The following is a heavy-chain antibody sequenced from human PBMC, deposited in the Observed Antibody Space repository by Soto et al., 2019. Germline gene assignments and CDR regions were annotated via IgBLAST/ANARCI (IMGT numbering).Heavy chain of an antibody. D-gene: IGHD3-10*01. V-gene: IGHV3-53*01. CDR1: GFTVSNNY. J-gene: IGHJ4*02. CDR3: ATARGGGGY. Sequence: EVQLVESGGGLIQPGGSLRLSCAVSGFTVSNNYMSWVRQAPGKGLEGVSVIYSGGYTAYGDSVKGRFTISRDNSKKPLSPQMNRVGAGGTAFYYGATARGGGGYWGQGTLVTVSS. CDR2: IYSGGYT.